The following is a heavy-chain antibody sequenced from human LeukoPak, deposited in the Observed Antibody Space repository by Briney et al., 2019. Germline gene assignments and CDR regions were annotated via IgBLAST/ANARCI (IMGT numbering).Heavy chain of an antibody. Sequence: PSETLSLTCIVSGGSISGHFWSWIRRPPGKGLEWIGYIHYTGSTKYNPSLKSRLTISVDTSKNQFSLKLSSVTAADTAVYYCASVEDEGYSDSWGQGTLVTVSS. CDR1: GGSISGHF. D-gene: IGHD3-22*01. CDR3: ASVEDEGYSDS. CDR2: IHYTGST. J-gene: IGHJ4*02. V-gene: IGHV4-59*11.